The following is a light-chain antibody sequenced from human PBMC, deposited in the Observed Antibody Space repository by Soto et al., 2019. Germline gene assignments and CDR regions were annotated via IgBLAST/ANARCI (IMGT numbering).Light chain of an antibody. CDR2: AAS. J-gene: IGKJ1*01. CDR1: QRINNY. V-gene: IGKV1-39*01. Sequence: DVQMTQSPSSLSASVGDRVTITCRASQRINNYLNWYQVKPGKAPNLLISAASSLQIGGPSRFGGSASGTNFTLASNGPLPEECATYYCQQSYITPWKFGQGTKV. CDR3: QQSYITPWK.